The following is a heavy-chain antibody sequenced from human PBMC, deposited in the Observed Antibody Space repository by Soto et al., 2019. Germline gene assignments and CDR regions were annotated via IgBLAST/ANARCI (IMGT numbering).Heavy chain of an antibody. V-gene: IGHV4-4*07. CDR3: ARGGIQLSYAFDY. CDR1: GTSVSNYY. CDR2: IYTSGST. D-gene: IGHD5-18*01. J-gene: IGHJ4*02. Sequence: SETLSLTCSVSGTSVSNYYWSWIRQPAGKGLEHIGRIYTSGSTSYNPSLKSRVTMSMDTSQTQIYLNLTSVTAADTAVYYCARGGIQLSYAFDYWGQGIQVTAPQ.